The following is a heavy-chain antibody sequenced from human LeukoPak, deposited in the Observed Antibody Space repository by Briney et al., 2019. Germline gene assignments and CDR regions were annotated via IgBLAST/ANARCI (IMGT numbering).Heavy chain of an antibody. J-gene: IGHJ5*02. CDR1: GSTFSSYA. Sequence: SVKVSCKASGSTFSSYAISWVRQAPGQGLEWMGRIIPILGIANYAQKFQGRVTITADKSTSTAYMELSSLRSEDTAVYYCARGYCSSTSCYSWFDPWGQGTLVTVSS. CDR2: IIPILGIA. CDR3: ARGYCSSTSCYSWFDP. D-gene: IGHD2-2*01. V-gene: IGHV1-69*04.